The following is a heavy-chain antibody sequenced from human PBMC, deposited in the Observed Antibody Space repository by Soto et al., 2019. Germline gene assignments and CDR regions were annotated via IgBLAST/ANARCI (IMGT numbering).Heavy chain of an antibody. V-gene: IGHV3-30*03. Sequence: QVQLVESGGGVVQPGRSLRLSCAASGFTFSNYGMHWVRQAPGKGLEWVAVISYDGNKEYYADSVKGRFTISRDNSKNTLYLQMNSLRAEDTAVYYCARSDPTNHWELGFYYYGVDVWGQGTTVTVSS. CDR1: GFTFSNYG. CDR2: ISYDGNKE. D-gene: IGHD3-10*01. J-gene: IGHJ6*02. CDR3: ARSDPTNHWELGFYYYGVDV.